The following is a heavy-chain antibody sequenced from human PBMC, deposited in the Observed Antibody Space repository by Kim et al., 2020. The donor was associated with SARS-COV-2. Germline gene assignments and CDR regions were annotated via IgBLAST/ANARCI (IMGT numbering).Heavy chain of an antibody. CDR3: ARASGTVTTFYYHGMDV. CDR1: GGSINSFY. D-gene: IGHD4-4*01. CDR2: ISYIGNT. J-gene: IGHJ6*01. Sequence: SETLSLTCTVSGGSINSFYWSWTRQPPGKGLEWIGYISYIGNTNYNPSLKSRVTISVDTSKNQFSLKLSSVTAPDTAVYYCARASGTVTTFYYHGMDVWG. V-gene: IGHV4-59*01.